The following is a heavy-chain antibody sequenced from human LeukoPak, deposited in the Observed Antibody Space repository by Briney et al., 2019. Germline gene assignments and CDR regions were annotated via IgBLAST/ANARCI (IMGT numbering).Heavy chain of an antibody. V-gene: IGHV3-23*01. D-gene: IGHD2-2*01. CDR1: GFTFSSQA. CDR2: ISGSGDYT. Sequence: GGSLRLSCAASGFTFSSQAMRWVRQAPAKGLEWVSAISGSGDYTYYIDSVKGRLTISRHNSKNTLSLQMNSLRAEDTALYYCAKGSEYCSRTTCYPIDYWGQGILVTVSS. J-gene: IGHJ4*02. CDR3: AKGSEYCSRTTCYPIDY.